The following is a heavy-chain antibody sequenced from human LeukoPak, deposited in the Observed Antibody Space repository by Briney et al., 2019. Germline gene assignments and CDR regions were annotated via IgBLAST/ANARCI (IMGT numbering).Heavy chain of an antibody. J-gene: IGHJ6*03. D-gene: IGHD1-7*01. V-gene: IGHV3-21*04. CDR2: ITRSSIYI. CDR1: GFTFSSYT. CDR3: AKRRGLELLYYYYMDV. Sequence: PGGSLRLSCAASGFTFSSYTVNWVRQAPGKGLEWVSSITRSSIYIYYADSVKGRFTISRDNAKNSLYLQMNSLRAEDTAVYYCAKRRGLELLYYYYMDVWGKGTTVTVSS.